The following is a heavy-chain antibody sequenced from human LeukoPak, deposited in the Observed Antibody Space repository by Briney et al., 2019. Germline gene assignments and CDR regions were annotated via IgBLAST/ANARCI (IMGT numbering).Heavy chain of an antibody. CDR3: AKDNRPVGDDYTHFDY. J-gene: IGHJ4*02. CDR2: ISWNSGGV. Sequence: GGSLRLSCAASGFSFDDYAMHWVRQAPGKGLEWVSGISWNSGGVVYADSVKGRFTISRDNAKNSLFLQINSLRAEDTALYYCAKDNRPVGDDYTHFDYWGQGTLVTVSS. CDR1: GFSFDDYA. D-gene: IGHD5-24*01. V-gene: IGHV3-9*01.